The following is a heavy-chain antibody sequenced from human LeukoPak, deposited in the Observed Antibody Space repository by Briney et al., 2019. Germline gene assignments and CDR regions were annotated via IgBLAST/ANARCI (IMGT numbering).Heavy chain of an antibody. Sequence: GGSLRLSCAASGFTVSSNYMSWVRQAPGKGLEWVSSISSSSSYIYYADSVKGRFTISRDNGKNSLYLQMNSLRPEDTALYYCGKDIFPGARLFDWALDYWGQGTLVTVSS. CDR1: GFTVSSNY. V-gene: IGHV3-21*04. D-gene: IGHD3-9*01. CDR3: GKDIFPGARLFDWALDY. J-gene: IGHJ4*02. CDR2: ISSSSSYI.